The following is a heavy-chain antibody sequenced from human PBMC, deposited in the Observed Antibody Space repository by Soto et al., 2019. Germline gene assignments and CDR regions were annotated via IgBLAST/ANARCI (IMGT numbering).Heavy chain of an antibody. CDR3: GRQVSSAWAQFYSHMEV. CDR1: GGSVSSHSYY. J-gene: IGHJ6*01. D-gene: IGHD6-25*01. CDR2: IYYSGST. Sequence: SETLSLSCSVSGGSVSSHSYYWSWIRQPPGKGLEWIGYIYYSGSTNYNPSLKSRVTISVDTSKNQFSLNLSSVTAADTAVYYCGRQVSSAWAQFYSHMEVRGPATTV. V-gene: IGHV4-61*01.